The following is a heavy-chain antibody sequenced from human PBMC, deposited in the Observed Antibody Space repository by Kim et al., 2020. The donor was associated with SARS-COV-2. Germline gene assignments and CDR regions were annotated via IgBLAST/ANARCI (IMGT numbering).Heavy chain of an antibody. J-gene: IGHJ4*02. D-gene: IGHD6-13*01. Sequence: SETLSLTCAVSGGSISSSNWWSWVRQPPGKGLEWIGEIYHSGSTNYNPSLKSRVTISVDKSKNQFSLKLSSVTAADTAVYYCARDRESSIAAAGYSFDYWGQGTLVTVSS. CDR1: GGSISSSNW. CDR3: ARDRESSIAAAGYSFDY. V-gene: IGHV4-4*02. CDR2: IYHSGST.